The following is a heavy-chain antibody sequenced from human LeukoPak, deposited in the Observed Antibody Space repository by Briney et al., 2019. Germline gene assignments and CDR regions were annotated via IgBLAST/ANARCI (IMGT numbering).Heavy chain of an antibody. D-gene: IGHD3-10*01. CDR3: ARRRGGSGAYYVDY. J-gene: IGHJ4*02. CDR1: GFTLSSFY. CDR2: IYPYDSDT. Sequence: GESLKISRKGSGFTLSSFYIGWVRQMPGQGLERMGIIYPYDSDTRYGPSFQGQVTISVDMSVSTAYLQWNSLKASDTAIYYCARRRGGSGAYYVDYWGQGTLVTVSS. V-gene: IGHV5-51*01.